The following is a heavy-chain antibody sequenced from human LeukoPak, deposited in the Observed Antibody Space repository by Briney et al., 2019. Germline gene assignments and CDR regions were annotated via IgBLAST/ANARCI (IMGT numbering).Heavy chain of an antibody. CDR2: ISYDGNNI. Sequence: PGRSLRLSCAASGFSFSRYAMHWVRQPPGKGLEWVAVISYDGNNIYYADSVKGRFTISRDNSKNTLYLQMNSLGAEDTAVYHCVKAFDYYVDHWGQGMLVTVSS. CDR3: VKAFDYYVDH. CDR1: GFSFSRYA. J-gene: IGHJ4*02. V-gene: IGHV3-30*04. D-gene: IGHD3-10*01.